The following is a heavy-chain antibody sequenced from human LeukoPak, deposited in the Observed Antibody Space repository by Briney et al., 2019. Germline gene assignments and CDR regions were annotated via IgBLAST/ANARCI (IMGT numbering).Heavy chain of an antibody. V-gene: IGHV3-23*01. CDR1: GFTFSSYA. CDR2: ITGSGGDT. J-gene: IGHJ4*02. D-gene: IGHD6-6*01. CDR3: ANHEQCSSSSLGYFDL. Sequence: GRSLRLSCAASGFTFSSYAMSWVRQAPGKGLEWVSTITGSGGDTNYADSVKGRFTISRDNSKNTLYLQMNSLRAEDTAVYYCANHEQCSSSSLGYFDLWGQGTLVTVSS.